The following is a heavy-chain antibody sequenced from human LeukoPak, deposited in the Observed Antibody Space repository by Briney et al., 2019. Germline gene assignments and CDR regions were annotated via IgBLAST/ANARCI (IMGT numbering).Heavy chain of an antibody. CDR1: GGSISSSSYY. Sequence: SETLSLTCTVSGGSISSSSYYWGWIRQPPGKGLEWIGSIYYSGSTYYNPSLKSRVTISVDTSKNQFSLKLSSVTAADTAVYYCARVPGYYYDSSGYYWGQGTLVTVSS. CDR3: ARVPGYYYDSSGYY. V-gene: IGHV4-39*07. CDR2: IYYSGST. J-gene: IGHJ4*02. D-gene: IGHD3-22*01.